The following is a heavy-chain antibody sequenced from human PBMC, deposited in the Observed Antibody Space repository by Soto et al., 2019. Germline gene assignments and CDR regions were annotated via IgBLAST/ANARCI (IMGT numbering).Heavy chain of an antibody. CDR3: ARDTARDKVRIYYGMDV. Sequence: GGSLSLSCAASGFTFSSYGMHWVRQAPGKGLEWVAVIWYDGSNKYYADSVKGRFTISRDNSKNTLYLQMNSLRAEDTAVYYCARDTARDKVRIYYGMDVWGQGTTVTVS. D-gene: IGHD3-10*01. V-gene: IGHV3-33*01. CDR2: IWYDGSNK. CDR1: GFTFSSYG. J-gene: IGHJ6*02.